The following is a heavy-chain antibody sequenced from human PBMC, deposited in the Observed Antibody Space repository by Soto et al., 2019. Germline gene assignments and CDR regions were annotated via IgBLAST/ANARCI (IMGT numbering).Heavy chain of an antibody. D-gene: IGHD1-26*01. J-gene: IGHJ4*02. CDR1: VDSVSSNSAA. Sequence: SQTLSLTCAISVDSVSSNSAAWNWIRQSPSRGLEWLGRTYYRSEWYNDYAGSLKSRITINPDTSKNQFSLQLNSVTPEDTAVYYCARARYSGSYRGPFDYWGQGTLVTVSS. V-gene: IGHV6-1*01. CDR2: TYYRSEWYN. CDR3: ARARYSGSYRGPFDY.